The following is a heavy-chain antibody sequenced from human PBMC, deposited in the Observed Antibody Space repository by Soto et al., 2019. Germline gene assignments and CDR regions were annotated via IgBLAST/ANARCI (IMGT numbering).Heavy chain of an antibody. Sequence: QVQLQQWGAGLLKPSETLSLTCGVYGGSFSGYYWSWIRQPPGQGLEWIGEINQSGSTKYNPSLKSRVTIPVDTSKNQSARKLSSVTAADTAVYYCARATTVTTRGDYWGQGTLVTVSS. J-gene: IGHJ4*02. CDR2: INQSGST. D-gene: IGHD4-17*01. V-gene: IGHV4-34*01. CDR1: GGSFSGYY. CDR3: ARATTVTTRGDY.